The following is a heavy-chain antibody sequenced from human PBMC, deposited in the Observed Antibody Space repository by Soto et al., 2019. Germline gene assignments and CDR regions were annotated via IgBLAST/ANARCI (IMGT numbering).Heavy chain of an antibody. Sequence: QVQLVQSGAEVKKPGSSVKVSCKASGGTFSSYAISWVRQAPGQGLEWMGGIIPIFGTANYAQKFQGRVTIPADESTSTAYMELSSLRSEDTAVYYCARVVTVVKSFHYWYVDLWGRGTLVTVSS. D-gene: IGHD2-15*01. CDR3: ARVVTVVKSFHYWYVDL. V-gene: IGHV1-69*12. CDR1: GGTFSSYA. CDR2: IIPIFGTA. J-gene: IGHJ2*01.